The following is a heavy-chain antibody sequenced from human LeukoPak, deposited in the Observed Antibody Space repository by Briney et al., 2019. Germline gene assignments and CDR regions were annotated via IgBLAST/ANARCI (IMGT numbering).Heavy chain of an antibody. CDR2: INHSGST. D-gene: IGHD2-2*01. V-gene: IGHV4-34*01. CDR1: GGSFSGYY. Sequence: SETLSLTCAVYGGSFSGYYWSWIRRPPGKGLEWIGEINHSGSTNYNPSLKSRVTISVDTSKNQFSLKLSSVTAADTAVYYCASRTYCSSTSCSYNWFDPWGQGTLVTVSS. CDR3: ASRTYCSSTSCSYNWFDP. J-gene: IGHJ5*02.